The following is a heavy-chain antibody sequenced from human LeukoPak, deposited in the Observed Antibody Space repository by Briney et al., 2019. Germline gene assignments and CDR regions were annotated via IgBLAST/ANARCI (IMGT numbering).Heavy chain of an antibody. CDR2: INTSGGST. Sequence: ASVKVSCMASGYIFTSYYMHWVRQAPGQGLEWMGIINTSGGSTSYAQTFQGRVTMTSNTSTSKVYMELSSLRSEHTAVYYCARDGEYLIAAAGSYYYYYMDVWGKGTTVTISS. V-gene: IGHV1-46*01. CDR3: ARDGEYLIAAAGSYYYYYMDV. J-gene: IGHJ6*03. CDR1: GYIFTSYY. D-gene: IGHD6-13*01.